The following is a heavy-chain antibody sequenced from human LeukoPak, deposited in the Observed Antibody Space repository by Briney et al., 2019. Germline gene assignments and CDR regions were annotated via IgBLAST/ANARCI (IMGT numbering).Heavy chain of an antibody. CDR1: GGTFSSYA. Sequence: SVKVSCKASGGTFSSYAISWVRQAPGQGLEWVGGIIPIFGSANYAQKFQGRVTITTDESTTTAYMELSSLRSEDTAVYYCARGASGYSYGTRFDSWGQGTLATVSS. D-gene: IGHD5-18*01. CDR2: IIPIFGSA. CDR3: ARGASGYSYGTRFDS. V-gene: IGHV1-69*05. J-gene: IGHJ4*02.